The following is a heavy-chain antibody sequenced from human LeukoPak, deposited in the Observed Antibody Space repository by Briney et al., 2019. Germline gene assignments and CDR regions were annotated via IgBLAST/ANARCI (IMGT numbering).Heavy chain of an antibody. CDR1: GGSFSGYY. V-gene: IGHV4-34*01. CDR3: VRGSVLRYFHLLPLY. J-gene: IGHJ4*02. CDR2: INHSGST. Sequence: PSETLSLTCAVYGGSFSGYYWSWIRQPPGKGLEWIGEINHSGSTNYNPSLKGPVTISVDTSKNQFTLKLGAFTVADTSWYSRVRGSVLRYFHLLPLYWGQGPLVTVSS. D-gene: IGHD3-9*01.